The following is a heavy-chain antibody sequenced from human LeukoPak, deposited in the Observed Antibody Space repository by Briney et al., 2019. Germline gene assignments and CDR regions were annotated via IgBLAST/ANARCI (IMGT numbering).Heavy chain of an antibody. CDR1: GGSISSYY. CDR2: IYTSGST. V-gene: IGHV4-4*07. Sequence: SETLSLTCTVSGGSISSYYWSWIRQPAGKGQEWIGRIYTSGSTNYNPSLKSRVTMSVDTSKNQFSLKLSSVTAADTAVYYCARVLASGGVMDVWGQGTTVTVSS. J-gene: IGHJ6*02. CDR3: ARVLASGGVMDV. D-gene: IGHD3-10*01.